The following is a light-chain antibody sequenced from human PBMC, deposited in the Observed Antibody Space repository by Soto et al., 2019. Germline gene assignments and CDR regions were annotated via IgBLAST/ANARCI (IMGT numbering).Light chain of an antibody. CDR1: QSVSNQ. CDR3: QQRSNWPRT. Sequence: EIVLTQSPATLSLSPGERATLSCRSSQSVSNQLAWYQQKPGQAPRLLIYDASTRATGIPARFSGSGSGTDFTLTISSLEPEDLAFYYCQQRSNWPRTFGQGTKVEIK. J-gene: IGKJ1*01. CDR2: DAS. V-gene: IGKV3-11*01.